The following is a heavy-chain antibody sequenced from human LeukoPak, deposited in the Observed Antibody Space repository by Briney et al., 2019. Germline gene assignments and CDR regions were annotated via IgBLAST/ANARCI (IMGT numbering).Heavy chain of an antibody. J-gene: IGHJ1*01. CDR3: ARAPSEIGGYYPEYLRH. Sequence: GGSLRLSCAASGFTLSSFWMHWVRQGPGKGLVWVSRIKSDGRTNYAASVKGRFTISRDNAKNTVSLQMTRLRAEDTGVYFCARAPSEIGGYYPEYLRHWGQGTLVIVSS. V-gene: IGHV3-74*01. D-gene: IGHD3-22*01. CDR2: IKSDGRT. CDR1: GFTLSSFW.